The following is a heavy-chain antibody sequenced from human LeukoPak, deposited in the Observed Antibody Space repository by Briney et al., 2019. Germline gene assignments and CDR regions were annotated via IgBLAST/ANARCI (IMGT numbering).Heavy chain of an antibody. CDR3: ARVYSGGGGALSQYYFDY. J-gene: IGHJ4*02. CDR1: GGSISSYY. V-gene: IGHV4-59*01. Sequence: PSETLSLTCTVSGGSISSYYWSWIRQPPGKGLEWIGYIYYSGSTNYKPSLKSRVTISVDTSKNQFSLKLSSVTAADTAVYYCARVYSGGGGALSQYYFDYWGQGTLVTVSS. D-gene: IGHD2-21*01. CDR2: IYYSGST.